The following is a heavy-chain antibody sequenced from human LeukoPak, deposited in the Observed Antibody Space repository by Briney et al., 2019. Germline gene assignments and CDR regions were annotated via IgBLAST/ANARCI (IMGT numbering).Heavy chain of an antibody. Sequence: GGSLRLSCAASGFTFSSYAMHWVRQAPGKGLEWVSYIDNSGGTTYYADSVKGRFTISRDDAKNSLFLQMNSLRAEDTAVYYCAKDIVAAGLFFDYWGQGILVTVSS. V-gene: IGHV3-48*03. CDR2: IDNSGGTT. J-gene: IGHJ4*02. CDR3: AKDIVAAGLFFDY. D-gene: IGHD6-13*01. CDR1: GFTFSSYA.